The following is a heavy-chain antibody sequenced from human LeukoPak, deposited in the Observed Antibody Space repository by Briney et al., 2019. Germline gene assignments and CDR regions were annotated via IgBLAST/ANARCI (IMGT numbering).Heavy chain of an antibody. D-gene: IGHD6-19*01. CDR3: ARQTAVADTLVDY. CDR1: GYSFTNYW. V-gene: IGHV5-51*01. CDR2: IYPGDSDT. Sequence: GESLQISCKGSGYSFTNYWTGWLRQMPGKGLEWMVIIYPGDSDTRYSPSFQGQDTISADKSISTASLQRSSLTASDTAMYYCARQTAVADTLVDYWGQGTLVTV. J-gene: IGHJ4*02.